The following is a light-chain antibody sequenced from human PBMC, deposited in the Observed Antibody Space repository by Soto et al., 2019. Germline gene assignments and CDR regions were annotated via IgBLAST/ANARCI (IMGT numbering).Light chain of an antibody. Sequence: EIVLTQSPGTLSLSPGEGATLSCRASQSVSSNYLAWYRQKPGQAPRLLIFGASNRASDIPDRFSGSGSGTDFTLTISRLEPEDFAVYYCQQYGSSPPYTFGQGTKLEIK. J-gene: IGKJ2*01. CDR2: GAS. CDR3: QQYGSSPPYT. V-gene: IGKV3-20*01. CDR1: QSVSSNY.